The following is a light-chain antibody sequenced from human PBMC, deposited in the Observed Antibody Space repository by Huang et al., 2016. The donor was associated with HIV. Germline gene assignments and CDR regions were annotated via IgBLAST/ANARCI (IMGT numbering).Light chain of an antibody. V-gene: IGKV3-11*01. Sequence: EIVLTQSPATLSLSPGERATLSCRASQSVSSDLDWYQQKAGQAPRLLTYGASNRATGIPARFSGSGSGTDFTLTISSLEPEDFAVYYCQQRSDWPRTFGQGTKLEIK. J-gene: IGKJ2*01. CDR1: QSVSSD. CDR2: GAS. CDR3: QQRSDWPRT.